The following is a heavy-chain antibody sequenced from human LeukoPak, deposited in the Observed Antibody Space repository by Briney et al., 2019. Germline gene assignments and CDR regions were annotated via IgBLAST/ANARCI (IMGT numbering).Heavy chain of an antibody. Sequence: GGSLRLSCAASGFTFSSYAMSWVRQAPGKGLEWVSAISGSGGSTYYADSVKGRFTISRDNSKNTLYLQMNSLRAEDTAVYYCAEDRAYSSSWYFAFDIWGQGTMVTVSS. CDR1: GFTFSSYA. V-gene: IGHV3-23*01. J-gene: IGHJ3*02. CDR2: ISGSGGST. CDR3: AEDRAYSSSWYFAFDI. D-gene: IGHD6-13*01.